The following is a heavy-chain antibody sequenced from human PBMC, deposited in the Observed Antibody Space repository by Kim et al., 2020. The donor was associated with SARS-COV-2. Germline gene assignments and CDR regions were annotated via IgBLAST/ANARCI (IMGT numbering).Heavy chain of an antibody. CDR1: GYSFTNYF. CDR2: IDPSGGST. J-gene: IGHJ4*02. D-gene: IGHD3-9*01. V-gene: IGHV1-46*01. Sequence: ASVKVSCKASGYSFTNYFMHWVRQAPGQGLEWMGRIDPSGGSTSYSQKFQGRVTMTRDTSTSTVYMDLSSLTSEDTALYYCARVGLTGAPFDYWGQGTLVTVSS. CDR3: ARVGLTGAPFDY.